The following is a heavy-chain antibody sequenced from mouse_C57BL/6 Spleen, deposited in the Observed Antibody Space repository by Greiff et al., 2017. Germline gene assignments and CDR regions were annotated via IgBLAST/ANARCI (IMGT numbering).Heavy chain of an antibody. J-gene: IGHJ3*01. CDR1: GFTFSSYA. V-gene: IGHV5-9-1*02. CDR3: TRARTGYDYSWCAY. CDR2: ISSGGDYI. D-gene: IGHD2-4*01. Sequence: EVKLMESGEGLVKPGGSLKLSCAASGFTFSSYAMSWVRQTPEKRLEWVAYISSGGDYIYYADTVKGRFTISRDNARNTLYLQMSSLKSEDTAMYYCTRARTGYDYSWCAYWGQGTLVTVSA.